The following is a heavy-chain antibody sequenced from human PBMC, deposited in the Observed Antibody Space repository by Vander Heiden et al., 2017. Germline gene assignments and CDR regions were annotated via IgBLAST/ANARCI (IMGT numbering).Heavy chain of an antibody. V-gene: IGHV3-73*02. Sequence: DGQWAQSCRGLVPPWVSLPLSCSASAFTFGGSVMHWDRQASGKGLEWVGRIRSKAKSDATAYAASVKGRFTISRDDSKNTAYRQMSSLKTEDTAVYYCTTGSGGRDAFDIWGQGKMVTVSS. CDR2: IRSKAKSDAT. D-gene: IGHD2-15*01. J-gene: IGHJ3*02. CDR1: AFTFGGSV. CDR3: TTGSGGRDAFDI.